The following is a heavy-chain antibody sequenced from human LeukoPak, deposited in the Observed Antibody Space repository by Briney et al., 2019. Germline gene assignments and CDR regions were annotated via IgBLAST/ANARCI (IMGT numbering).Heavy chain of an antibody. V-gene: IGHV3-9*01. D-gene: IGHD5-24*01. CDR3: AKGRVEMATMPFFDY. CDR1: GFTFDDYA. J-gene: IGHJ4*02. Sequence: GGSLRLSCAASGFTFDDYAMHWVRQAPGKGLEWVSGISWNSGSIGYADSVKGRFTISRDNAKNSLYLQMNSLRAEDTALYYCAKGRVEMATMPFFDYWGQGTLVTVSS. CDR2: ISWNSGSI.